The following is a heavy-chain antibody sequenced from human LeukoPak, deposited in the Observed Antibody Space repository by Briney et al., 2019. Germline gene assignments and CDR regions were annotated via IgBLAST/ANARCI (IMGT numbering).Heavy chain of an antibody. CDR3: ARGRYCSSTSCSNDY. CDR2: IKQDGSEK. Sequence: GGSLRLSCAASGFSFSSYWMSWVRQAPGKGLEWVANIKQDGSEKYYVDSVKGRFTISRDNAKNSLHLQMDSLRAEDTAVYYCARGRYCSSTSCSNDYWGQGTLVTVSS. J-gene: IGHJ4*02. V-gene: IGHV3-7*01. D-gene: IGHD2-2*01. CDR1: GFSFSSYW.